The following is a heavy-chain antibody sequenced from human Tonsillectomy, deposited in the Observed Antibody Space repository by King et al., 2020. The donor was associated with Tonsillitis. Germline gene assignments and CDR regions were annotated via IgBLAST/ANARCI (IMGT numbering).Heavy chain of an antibody. CDR3: ASPNDMTNEGDFDY. D-gene: IGHD3-9*01. CDR1: GFTFSSYW. V-gene: IGHV3-7*03. J-gene: IGHJ4*02. CDR2: INQDGSEK. Sequence: VQLVESGGGLVQPGGSLGLSCAASGFTFSSYWMSWVRQAPGKGLEWVANINQDGSEKYYVDSVKGRFTISRDNVKKSLYLQMNSLRAEDTAVYYCASPNDMTNEGDFDYWGQGTLVTVSS.